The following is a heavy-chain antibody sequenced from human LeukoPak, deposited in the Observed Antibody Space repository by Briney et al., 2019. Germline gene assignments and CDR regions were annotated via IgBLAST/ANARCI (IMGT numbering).Heavy chain of an antibody. V-gene: IGHV4-34*01. CDR3: ARGGFYCGDDCYVDY. Sequence: SATLSLTCAVYGGSLSYYYWSWIRQSPEKGLEWIGEINRSGSTNYNPSLKSRVSISVDTSKNQFSLKLSSVTAADTAVYYCARGGFYCGDDCYVDYWGQGTLATVSS. CDR2: INRSGST. CDR1: GGSLSYYY. J-gene: IGHJ4*02. D-gene: IGHD2-21*02.